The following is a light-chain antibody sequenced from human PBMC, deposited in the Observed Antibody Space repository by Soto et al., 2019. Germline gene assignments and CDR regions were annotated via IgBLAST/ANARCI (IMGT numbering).Light chain of an antibody. Sequence: QSALTQPASVSGSPGQSITISCTGTSSDVGGYNYVSWYQQHPGKAPKLMLYEVTNRPSGVSNRCSGSKSGNTASLTISGLQAEDEADYYCLSFTSSNTYIFGTGTKVTVL. CDR1: SSDVGGYNY. V-gene: IGLV2-14*01. J-gene: IGLJ1*01. CDR2: EVT. CDR3: LSFTSSNTYI.